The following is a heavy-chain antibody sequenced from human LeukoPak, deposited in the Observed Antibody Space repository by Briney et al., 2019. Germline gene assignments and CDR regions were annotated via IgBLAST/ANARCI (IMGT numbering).Heavy chain of an antibody. CDR2: IHWSGVDT. CDR3: VRGGYAGNSDC. J-gene: IGHJ4*02. Sequence: GGSLRLSCAASGFTFEDHGMSWVRQVPGKGLEWVSGIHWSGVDTGYAASVKGRFTISRDNAKNSLYLQMNSLRAEDTALYHCVRGGYAGNSDCWGQGTLVTVSS. V-gene: IGHV3-20*01. D-gene: IGHD4-23*01. CDR1: GFTFEDHG.